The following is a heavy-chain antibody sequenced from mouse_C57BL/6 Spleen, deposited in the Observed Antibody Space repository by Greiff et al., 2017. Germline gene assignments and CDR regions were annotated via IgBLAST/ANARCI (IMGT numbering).Heavy chain of an antibody. J-gene: IGHJ4*01. V-gene: IGHV1-50*01. Sequence: VKLQQPGAELVKPGASVKLSCKASGYTFTSYWMQWVKQRPGQGLEWIGEIDPSDSYTTYIQKFKGKATLTVDTSSSTAYMQLSSLTSEDSAVYYCARYMGGYAMDYWGQGTSVTVSS. CDR1: GYTFTSYW. CDR3: ARYMGGYAMDY. CDR2: IDPSDSYT. D-gene: IGHD4-1*01.